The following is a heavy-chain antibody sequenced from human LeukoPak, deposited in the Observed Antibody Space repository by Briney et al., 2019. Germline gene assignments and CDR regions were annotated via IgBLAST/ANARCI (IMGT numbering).Heavy chain of an antibody. J-gene: IGHJ6*03. CDR2: IYYSGST. CDR3: ASLGNSYSYGSAYYYYYMDV. V-gene: IGHV4-39*01. CDR1: GGSISSSSYY. D-gene: IGHD5-18*01. Sequence: NPSETLSLTCTVSGGSISSSSYYWGWIRQPPGKGPEWLGSIYYSGSTYYNPSLRGRVTISVDTSKNQFSLKLSSVTAADTAVYYCASLGNSYSYGSAYYYYYMDVWGKGTTVTVSS.